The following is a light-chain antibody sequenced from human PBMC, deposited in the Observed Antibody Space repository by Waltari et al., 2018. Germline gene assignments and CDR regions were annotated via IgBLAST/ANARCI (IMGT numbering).Light chain of an antibody. J-gene: IGKJ2*01. V-gene: IGKV1-6*01. CDR2: AAS. CDR1: QDIRND. Sequence: AIKMTQSPSSLSTFVGERVTITRRASQDIRNDLGWYQQKSGKAPKLLIYAASSLQSVAPSRFSGSGSGTDFTLTISVLQPEDFATFYCLQDYSYPYTFGQGTKLEIK. CDR3: LQDYSYPYT.